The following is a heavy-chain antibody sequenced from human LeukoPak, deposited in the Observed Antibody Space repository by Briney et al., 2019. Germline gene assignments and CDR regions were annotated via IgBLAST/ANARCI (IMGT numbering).Heavy chain of an antibody. Sequence: GGALRLSCAASGFTFSSYWMSWVRQAPGKGLEWVANIKQDESEKYYLGSVKGRLSISTDNTTKSPYLQKNSLRAQGTAVYYCAPGYCVNSCTHYFEYWGQGVLVTVSS. V-gene: IGHV3-7*01. CDR1: GFTFSSYW. CDR3: APGYCVNSCTHYFEY. CDR2: IKQDESEK. J-gene: IGHJ4*02. D-gene: IGHD2-15*01.